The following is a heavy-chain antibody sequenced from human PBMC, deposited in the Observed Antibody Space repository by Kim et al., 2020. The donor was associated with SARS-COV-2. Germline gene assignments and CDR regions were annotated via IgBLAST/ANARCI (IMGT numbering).Heavy chain of an antibody. CDR3: ARDRKVEWGYYYYGLDV. V-gene: IGHV4-59*02. Sequence: SETLSLTCTISRGSVSDYHWSWIRQSPVKGLGWIGDIQFRGSPNYNPSLKSRLTISIDTSNNQFSLKLTSLTAADTAVYYCARDRKVEWGYYYYGLDVWGQGTSVIVSS. CDR2: IQFRGSP. CDR1: RGSVSDYH. J-gene: IGHJ6*02. D-gene: IGHD1-26*01.